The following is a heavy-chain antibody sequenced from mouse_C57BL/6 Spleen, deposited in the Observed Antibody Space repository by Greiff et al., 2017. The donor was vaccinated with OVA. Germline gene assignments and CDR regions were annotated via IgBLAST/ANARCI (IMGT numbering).Heavy chain of an antibody. D-gene: IGHD1-1*01. CDR1: GSTFTSYW. CDR2: FDPSDIYT. V-gene: IGHV1-69*01. Sequence: VQLQQSGAELVMPGASVKLSCQASGSTFTSYWMHWVKQRPGQGLEWIGEFDPSDIYTNYNQNFKGKSTLTEDKSTSTAYMQISSLASEDSAVYYSARRGGGSSYFDYWGQGTTLTVSS. J-gene: IGHJ2*01. CDR3: ARRGGGSSYFDY.